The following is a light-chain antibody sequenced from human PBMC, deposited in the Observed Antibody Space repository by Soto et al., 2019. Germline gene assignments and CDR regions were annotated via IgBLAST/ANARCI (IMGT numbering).Light chain of an antibody. CDR3: QQYGSSLGVT. J-gene: IGKJ4*01. V-gene: IGKV3-20*01. CDR2: GAS. CDR1: QSVSSSY. Sequence: EIVLTQSPGTLSLSPGERATLSCRDSQSVSSSYLAWYQQKHGQAPRLLIYGASSRATGIPDRFSGSGSGTDFTLTISRLEPDDFAVYYCQQYGSSLGVTFGGGTKLDIK.